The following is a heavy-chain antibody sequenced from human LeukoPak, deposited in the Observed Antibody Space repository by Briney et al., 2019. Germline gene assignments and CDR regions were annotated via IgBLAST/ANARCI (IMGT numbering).Heavy chain of an antibody. Sequence: GGSLRLSCAASGFTFRTYSMNWVRQAPGKGLEWVSSISSSSSYIYYADSVKGRFTISRDNAKNSLYLQMNSLRAEDTAVYYCARWGGVVDDYWGQGTLVTVSS. J-gene: IGHJ4*02. V-gene: IGHV3-21*01. CDR1: GFTFRTYS. CDR2: ISSSSSYI. D-gene: IGHD2-15*01. CDR3: ARWGGVVDDY.